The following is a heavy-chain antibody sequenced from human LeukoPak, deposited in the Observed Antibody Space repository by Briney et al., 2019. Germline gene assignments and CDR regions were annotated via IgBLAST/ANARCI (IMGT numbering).Heavy chain of an antibody. CDR2: IIPIFGTA. V-gene: IGHV1-69*06. Sequence: GASVKVSCKASGGTFSSYAISWVRQAPGQGLEWMGGIIPIFGTANYAQKFQGRVTITADKSTSTAYMELSSLRSEDTAVYYCAAPGRGLGVTTFRYWGQGTLVTVSS. CDR3: AAPGRGLGVTTFRY. D-gene: IGHD4-17*01. J-gene: IGHJ4*02. CDR1: GGTFSSYA.